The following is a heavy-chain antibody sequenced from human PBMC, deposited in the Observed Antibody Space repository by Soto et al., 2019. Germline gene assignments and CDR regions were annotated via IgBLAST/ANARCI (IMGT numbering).Heavy chain of an antibody. J-gene: IGHJ6*02. Sequence: GESLKNSCKGSGYSFTSYWIGWVSQMPGKGLEWMGIIYPGDSDTRYSPSFQGQVTISADKSISTAYLQWSSLKASDTAMYYCARRSAYYDILTGPYGMDVWGQGTTVTVSS. CDR3: ARRSAYYDILTGPYGMDV. CDR2: IYPGDSDT. D-gene: IGHD3-9*01. CDR1: GYSFTSYW. V-gene: IGHV5-51*01.